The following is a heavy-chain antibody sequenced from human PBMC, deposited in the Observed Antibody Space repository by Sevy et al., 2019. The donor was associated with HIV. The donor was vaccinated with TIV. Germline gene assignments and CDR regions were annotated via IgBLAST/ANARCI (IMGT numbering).Heavy chain of an antibody. J-gene: IGHJ4*02. V-gene: IGHV4-38-2*02. D-gene: IGHD5-12*01. Sequence: SETLSLTCAVSGYSIGSGYVWGWIRQPPGKGLEWIGNIYHSGGTSYNPSLKSRVTISVDTSKNQFSLSLNSVTASDTAVYYCARDRAGATSYFDYWGQGTLVTVSS. CDR1: GYSIGSGYV. CDR3: ARDRAGATSYFDY. CDR2: IYHSGGT.